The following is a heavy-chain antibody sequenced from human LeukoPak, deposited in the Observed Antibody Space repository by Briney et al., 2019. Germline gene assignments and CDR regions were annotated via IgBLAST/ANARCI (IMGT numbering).Heavy chain of an antibody. D-gene: IGHD3-10*01. V-gene: IGHV1-46*03. CDR2: INPSAGST. CDR1: GYTFTSYY. Sequence: PGASVKVSCKASGYTFTSYYMHLVRQAPGQGLEWMGVINPSAGSTSYAQKFQGRVTMTRDTSTSTVYMELSSLRSEDTAVYCCARSMIRGVNYYFDYWGQGTLVTVSS. J-gene: IGHJ4*02. CDR3: ARSMIRGVNYYFDY.